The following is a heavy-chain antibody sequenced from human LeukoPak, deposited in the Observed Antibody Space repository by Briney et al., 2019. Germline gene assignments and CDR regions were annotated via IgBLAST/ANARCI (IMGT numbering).Heavy chain of an antibody. J-gene: IGHJ6*02. D-gene: IGHD3-22*01. CDR2: IKQDGSEK. Sequence: PGGSLRLSCAASGFTFSSYWMSWVRQAPGKGLEWVANIKQDGSEKYYVDSVKGRLTISRDNAKNSLYLQMNSLRAEDTAVYYCARVSSSGYYFHPTYYYYGMDVWGQGTTVTVSS. CDR1: GFTFSSYW. CDR3: ARVSSSGYYFHPTYYYYGMDV. V-gene: IGHV3-7*01.